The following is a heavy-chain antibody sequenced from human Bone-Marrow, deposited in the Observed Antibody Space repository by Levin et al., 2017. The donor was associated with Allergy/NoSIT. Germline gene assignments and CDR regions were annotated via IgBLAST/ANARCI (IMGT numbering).Heavy chain of an antibody. CDR2: IYYIGST. D-gene: IGHD5/OR15-5a*01. V-gene: IGHV4-59*01. Sequence: SETLSLTCTVSGDSISSFYWSWIRQSPQKGLEWIGYIYYIGSTYYNPSLKSRVTISMDTSKNQFSLNLSSVTAADTAIYYCARTNLMVSTRFDFWGQGTLVTVSS. CDR3: ARTNLMVSTRFDF. J-gene: IGHJ4*02. CDR1: GDSISSFY.